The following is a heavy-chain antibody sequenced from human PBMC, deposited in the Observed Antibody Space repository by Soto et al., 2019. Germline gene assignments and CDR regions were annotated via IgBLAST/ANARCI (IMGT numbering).Heavy chain of an antibody. D-gene: IGHD5-18*01. CDR2: IYPGDSDT. J-gene: IGHJ6*02. CDR3: ARRNTGYSYGYGLDYGMDV. Sequence: GEPLKISCKGSGDSFTSYCIGWVRQIPGKGLEWMGIIYPGDSDTRYSPSFQGHVTISADKSISTAYLQWSSLKASDTAMYYCARRNTGYSYGYGLDYGMDVWGQGTTVTVSS. CDR1: GDSFTSYC. V-gene: IGHV5-51*01.